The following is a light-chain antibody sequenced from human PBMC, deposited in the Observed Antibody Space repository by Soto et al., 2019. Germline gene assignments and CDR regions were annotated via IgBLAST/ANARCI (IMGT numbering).Light chain of an antibody. CDR2: DNS. V-gene: IGLV1-40*01. CDR3: QSYDSSLSV. J-gene: IGLJ1*01. CDR1: KNNIGPGYD. Sequence: QSVLTRPPSVSGAPGQRVTISFTGSKNNIGPGYDVHWYQQLPGTAPKLHIYDNSNPPSGVPDRFSGSKSGTSASLAITGLQAEDETDYYCQSYDSSLSVFGTGTKVTVL.